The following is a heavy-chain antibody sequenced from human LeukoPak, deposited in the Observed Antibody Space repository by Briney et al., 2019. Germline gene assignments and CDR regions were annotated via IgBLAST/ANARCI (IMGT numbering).Heavy chain of an antibody. V-gene: IGHV3-74*01. CDR1: GFTFSNYW. J-gene: IGHJ4*01. CDR2: IDGGGNNR. CDR3: ARGPGSSGGAYVGDY. Sequence: GGSLRLSCAASGFTFSNYWMHWVRQVLGKGLVWVSRIDGGGNNRNYADSAKGRFSISRDNVKSTLYLQMNSLRAEDTAVYYCARGPGSSGGAYVGDYWGHGTLVTVSS. D-gene: IGHD3-22*01.